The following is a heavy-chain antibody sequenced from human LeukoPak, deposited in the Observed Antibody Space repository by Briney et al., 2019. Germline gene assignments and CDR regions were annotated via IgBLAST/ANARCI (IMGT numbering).Heavy chain of an antibody. Sequence: PGGSLRLSCAACGFTFSSCSMNWVRQAPGKGLEWVSSISSRSSYTYYADSVKGRFTISRDNAKNSLYRQMNSLRAEDTAVYYCASYRSGWPQGLDYWGQGTLVTVSS. CDR1: GFTFSSCS. V-gene: IGHV3-21*01. CDR3: ASYRSGWPQGLDY. J-gene: IGHJ4*02. CDR2: ISSRSSYT. D-gene: IGHD6-19*01.